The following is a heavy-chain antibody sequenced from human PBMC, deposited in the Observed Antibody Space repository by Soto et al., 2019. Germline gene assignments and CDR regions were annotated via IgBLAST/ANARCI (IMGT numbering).Heavy chain of an antibody. V-gene: IGHV3-30-3*01. Sequence: QVQLVESGGGVVQPGRSLRLSCAASGFTFSSYAMHWVRQAPGKGLEWVAVISFDGSNKYYADSVKDRFTISRDNSKNTLYVQMNSLRAEDTAVYYCGRGRRFGNCYNLGFDYWGQGTLVTVSS. D-gene: IGHD2-21*01. CDR3: GRGRRFGNCYNLGFDY. CDR1: GFTFSSYA. J-gene: IGHJ4*02. CDR2: ISFDGSNK.